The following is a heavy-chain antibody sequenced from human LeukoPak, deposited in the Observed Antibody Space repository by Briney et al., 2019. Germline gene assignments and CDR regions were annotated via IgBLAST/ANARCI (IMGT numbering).Heavy chain of an antibody. D-gene: IGHD6-19*01. CDR2: IYYSGST. Sequence: TLSLTCTVSGGSISSGSYYWGWIRQPPGKGLEWIGSIYYSGSTYYNPSLKSRVTISVDTSKNQFSLKLSSVTAADTAVYYCASGAVAGTDDAFDIWGQGTMVTVSS. J-gene: IGHJ3*02. CDR1: GGSISSGSYY. CDR3: ASGAVAGTDDAFDI. V-gene: IGHV4-39*01.